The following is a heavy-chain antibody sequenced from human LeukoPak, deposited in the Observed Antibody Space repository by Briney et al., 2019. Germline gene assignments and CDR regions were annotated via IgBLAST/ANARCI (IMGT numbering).Heavy chain of an antibody. J-gene: IGHJ4*02. CDR1: GGSISSSFYY. CDR3: ARHRPTGTAMVYFDY. V-gene: IGHV4-39*07. D-gene: IGHD5-18*01. Sequence: PSETLSLTCTVSGGSISSSFYYWGWIRQPPGKGLEWIGSIYYSGNTSYSPSLKSRITISVDTSKNQFSLKLSSVTAADTAVYYCARHRPTGTAMVYFDYWGQGTLVTVSS. CDR2: IYYSGNT.